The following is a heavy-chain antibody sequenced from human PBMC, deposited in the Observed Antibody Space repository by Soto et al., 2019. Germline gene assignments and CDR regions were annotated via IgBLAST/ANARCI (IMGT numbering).Heavy chain of an antibody. CDR3: ARWMCRSGYFRSFDI. CDR2: ISHSGIA. D-gene: IGHD3-22*01. Sequence: SETLSLTCAVSGGSISSGAYSWSWIRQPPGKGLEWIGFISHSGIADYNPSLKSRVTISVDVSKNQFSLRLSSVTAADTAMYYCARWMCRSGYFRSFDICGQGTMVTVSS. V-gene: IGHV4-30-2*01. CDR1: GGSISSGAYS. J-gene: IGHJ3*02.